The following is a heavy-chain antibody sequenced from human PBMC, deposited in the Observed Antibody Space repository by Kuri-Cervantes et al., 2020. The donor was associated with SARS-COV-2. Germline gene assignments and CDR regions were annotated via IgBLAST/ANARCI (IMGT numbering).Heavy chain of an antibody. CDR1: GGSISSYY. V-gene: IGHV4-59*01. J-gene: IGHJ4*02. D-gene: IGHD3-3*01. CDR3: ARVRTIFGVVITPYYFDY. CDR2: IYYSGST. Sequence: SETLSPTCTVSGGSISSYYWNWIRQPPGKGLEWIGYIYYSGSTSYNPSLKSRVTISVDTSKKQLSLKLSSVTAADTAVYYCARVRTIFGVVITPYYFDYWGQGPLVTVSS.